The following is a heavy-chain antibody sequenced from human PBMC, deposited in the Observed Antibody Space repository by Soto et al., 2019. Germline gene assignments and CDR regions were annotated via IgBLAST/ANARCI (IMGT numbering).Heavy chain of an antibody. CDR2: IYPGDSDT. Sequence: LGESLKISCKGSGYSFTSYWIGWVRQMPRKGLEWMGIIYPGDSDTRYSPSFQGQVTVSADKSISTAYLQWSSLKASDTAMYYCARHGWSGYYYYGMDVWGQGTTVTVSS. CDR3: ARHGWSGYYYYGMDV. D-gene: IGHD6-19*01. V-gene: IGHV5-51*01. CDR1: GYSFTSYW. J-gene: IGHJ6*02.